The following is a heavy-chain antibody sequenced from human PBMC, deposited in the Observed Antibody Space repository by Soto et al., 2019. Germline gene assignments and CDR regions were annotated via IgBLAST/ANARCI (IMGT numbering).Heavy chain of an antibody. V-gene: IGHV4-34*01. CDR1: GGSFSGYY. CDR3: ARVPPAPFDY. CDR2: INHSGST. Sequence: SETLSLTCAAYGGSFSGYYWSWIRQPPGKGLEWIGEINHSGSTNYNPSLKSRVTISVDTSKNQFSLKLSSVTAADTAVYYCARVPPAPFDYWGQGTLVTVSS. J-gene: IGHJ4*02.